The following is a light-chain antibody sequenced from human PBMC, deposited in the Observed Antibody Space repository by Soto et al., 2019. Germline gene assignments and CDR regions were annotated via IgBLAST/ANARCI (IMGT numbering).Light chain of an antibody. Sequence: EMVLTQSRGTLSLSPGERATLSCRASQSVSSTYLAWYQQKPGQAPRLLIYGASSRATGIPDRFSGSGSGTEFSLTISRLEPEDFAVYYCHQYGISPFGGGTKVDIK. CDR2: GAS. V-gene: IGKV3-20*01. CDR3: HQYGISP. J-gene: IGKJ4*01. CDR1: QSVSSTY.